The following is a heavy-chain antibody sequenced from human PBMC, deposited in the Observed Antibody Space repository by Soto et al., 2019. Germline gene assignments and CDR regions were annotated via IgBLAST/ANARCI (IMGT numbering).Heavy chain of an antibody. D-gene: IGHD3-10*01. J-gene: IGHJ6*02. CDR2: LDGAGGST. Sequence: GSLRLSCLASGFTFSDFAMTWVRHVPGRGLEWVASLDGAGGSTYYAESVRGRFSISRDNSQNTLFLQMKRLTVDDTAIYYCAAPRDEYGSGVSWFTYGMDIWGQGTTVTVSS. CDR3: AAPRDEYGSGVSWFTYGMDI. V-gene: IGHV3-23*01. CDR1: GFTFSDFA.